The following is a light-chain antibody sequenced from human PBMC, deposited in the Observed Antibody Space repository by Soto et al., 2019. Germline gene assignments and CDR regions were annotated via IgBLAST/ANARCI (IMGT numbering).Light chain of an antibody. V-gene: IGKV3-20*01. CDR1: QSVTSTY. Sequence: EMVLTQSPGTLSLSPGERATLSCRASQSVTSTYLAWYQQKTGQAPRLLIYGASNRATGIPDRFTGSGSGTDFTLTISRLEPEDFAVYYCQQYGSSPLTFGGGTKVEIK. CDR3: QQYGSSPLT. J-gene: IGKJ4*01. CDR2: GAS.